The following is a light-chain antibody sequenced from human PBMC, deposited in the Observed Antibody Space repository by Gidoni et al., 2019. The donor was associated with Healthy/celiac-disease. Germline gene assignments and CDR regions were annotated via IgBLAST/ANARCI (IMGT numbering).Light chain of an antibody. Sequence: DIQMTQSPSSLSASVGDRVTITCLASQSISSYLNWYQQKPGKAPKLLIYAASSLQSGVPSMFSGCGSGTDFTRTISSLQPEDFATYYCQQSYSTPFTFGQGTRLEIK. J-gene: IGKJ5*01. CDR3: QQSYSTPFT. CDR2: AAS. CDR1: QSISSY. V-gene: IGKV1-39*01.